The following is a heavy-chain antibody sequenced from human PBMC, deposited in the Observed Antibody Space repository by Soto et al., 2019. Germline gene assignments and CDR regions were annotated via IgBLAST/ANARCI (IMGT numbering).Heavy chain of an antibody. V-gene: IGHV3-66*01. Sequence: GGSLRLSCAASGFTVSSNYMSWVRQAPGKGLEWVSVIYSGGSTYYADSVKGRFTISRDNSKNTLYLQMNSLRAEDTAVYYCARDWQQWLGAFDIWGQGTMVTVSS. CDR2: IYSGGST. CDR1: GFTVSSNY. D-gene: IGHD6-19*01. CDR3: ARDWQQWLGAFDI. J-gene: IGHJ3*02.